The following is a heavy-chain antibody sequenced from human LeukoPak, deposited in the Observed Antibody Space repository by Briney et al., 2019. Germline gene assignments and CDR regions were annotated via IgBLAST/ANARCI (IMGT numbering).Heavy chain of an antibody. Sequence: PGGSLRLSCTASGFTFSSYAMSWVRQAPGKGLEWVSGISDTGGRTSYADSVKGRFTISRDNSKYTLYLQMNSLRAEDTAVYYCAKDLNYYGSGRLLDAFDIWGQGTMVTVSS. V-gene: IGHV3-23*01. CDR3: AKDLNYYGSGRLLDAFDI. CDR2: ISDTGGRT. CDR1: GFTFSSYA. J-gene: IGHJ3*02. D-gene: IGHD3-10*01.